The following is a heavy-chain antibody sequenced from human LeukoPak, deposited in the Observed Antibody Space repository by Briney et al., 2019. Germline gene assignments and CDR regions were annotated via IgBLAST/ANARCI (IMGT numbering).Heavy chain of an antibody. V-gene: IGHV3-23*01. Sequence: GGSLRLSCVASGFTFSSYAMTWVRQAPGKGLEWVSAISGDDGSTYYADSMKGRVTISRDNSQNTLYLQMNGLRAEDTAIYYCAKDRGKFGRLLAIFDHWGQGTLVTVSS. CDR2: ISGDDGST. D-gene: IGHD3-10*01. CDR3: AKDRGKFGRLLAIFDH. J-gene: IGHJ4*02. CDR1: GFTFSSYA.